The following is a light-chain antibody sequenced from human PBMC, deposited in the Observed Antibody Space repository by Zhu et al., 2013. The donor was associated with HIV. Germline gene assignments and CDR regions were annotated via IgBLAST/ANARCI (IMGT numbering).Light chain of an antibody. V-gene: IGKV1-5*01. CDR3: QQHKTSSRT. CDR2: DAS. CDR1: QSISSW. Sequence: DIQMTQSPSTLSASVGDRVTITCRASQSISSWLAWYQQKSGKPPSLLIYDASTLESGVPSRFSGSGSGTEFTLTISSLQPDDFATYYCQQHKTSSRTFGQGTKVEVK. J-gene: IGKJ1*01.